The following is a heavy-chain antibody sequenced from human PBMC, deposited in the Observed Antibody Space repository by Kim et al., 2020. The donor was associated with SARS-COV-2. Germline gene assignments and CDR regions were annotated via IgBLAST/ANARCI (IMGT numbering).Heavy chain of an antibody. CDR2: ISGRGRAI. D-gene: IGHD3-10*01. J-gene: IGHJ4*02. CDR3: ARGSLWGGDY. Sequence: GGSRRLSCAASGFTFSDYSMSWIRQAPGKGLEWISYISGRGRAIYYADSVKGRFTISRDNAKNSLYLQMNSLTVEDTAVYYCARGSLWGGDYWGQGTLVT. V-gene: IGHV3-11*01. CDR1: GFTFSDYS.